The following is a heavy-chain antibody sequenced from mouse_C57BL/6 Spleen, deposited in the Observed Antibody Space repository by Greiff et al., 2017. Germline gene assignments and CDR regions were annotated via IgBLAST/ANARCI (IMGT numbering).Heavy chain of an antibody. Sequence: ESGPGLVKPSQSLSLTCSVTGYSITSGYYWNWIRQFPGNKLEWMGYISYDGSNNYNPSLKNRISITRDTSKNQFFLKLNSVTTEDTATYDCARAYYYDYDGYWYFDVWGTGTTVTVSS. V-gene: IGHV3-6*01. CDR3: ARAYYYDYDGYWYFDV. CDR1: GYSITSGYY. J-gene: IGHJ1*03. D-gene: IGHD2-4*01. CDR2: ISYDGSN.